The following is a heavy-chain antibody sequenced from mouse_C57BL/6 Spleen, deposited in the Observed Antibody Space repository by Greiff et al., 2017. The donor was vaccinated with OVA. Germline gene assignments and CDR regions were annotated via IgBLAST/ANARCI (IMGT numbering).Heavy chain of an antibody. CDR2: IDPENGDT. D-gene: IGHD2-5*01. Sequence: EVQLQQSGAELVRPGASVKLSCTASGFNIKDDYMHWVKQRPEQGLEWIGWIDPENGDTEYASKFQGKATITADTSSNTAYLQLSSLTSEDTAVYYCTTRDSNYPFAYWGQGTLVTVSA. CDR1: GFNIKDDY. V-gene: IGHV14-4*01. CDR3: TTRDSNYPFAY. J-gene: IGHJ3*01.